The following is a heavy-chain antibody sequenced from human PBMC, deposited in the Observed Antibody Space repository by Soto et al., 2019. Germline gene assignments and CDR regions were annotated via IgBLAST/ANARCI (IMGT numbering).Heavy chain of an antibody. CDR1: GGTFSSYA. CDR3: ASVLALHYYSGMDV. Sequence: QVQLVQSGAEVKKPGSSVKVSCKASGGTFSSYAISWVRQAPGQGLGWMGGSIPIFGTANSAQKFQGRVTITADESTSTAYMELSSLRSEDTAVYYCASVLALHYYSGMDVWGQGTTVTVSS. D-gene: IGHD1-7*01. V-gene: IGHV1-69*12. CDR2: SIPIFGTA. J-gene: IGHJ6*02.